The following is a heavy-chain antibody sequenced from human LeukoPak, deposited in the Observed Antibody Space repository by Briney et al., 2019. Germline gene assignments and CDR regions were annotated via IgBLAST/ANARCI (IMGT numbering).Heavy chain of an antibody. Sequence: PGGSLRLSRAASGFTFSSYGMHWVRQAPGKGLEWVAFIRYDGSNKYYADSVKGRFTISRDNSKNTLYLQMNSLRAEDTAVYYCAKDRPYCSGGSCYSEVPDYWGQGTLVTVSS. CDR2: IRYDGSNK. J-gene: IGHJ4*02. V-gene: IGHV3-30*02. D-gene: IGHD2-15*01. CDR3: AKDRPYCSGGSCYSEVPDY. CDR1: GFTFSSYG.